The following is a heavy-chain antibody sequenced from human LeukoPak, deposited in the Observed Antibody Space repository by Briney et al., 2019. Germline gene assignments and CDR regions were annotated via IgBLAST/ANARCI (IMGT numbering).Heavy chain of an antibody. Sequence: SETLSLTCTVSGGSISSSSSYWGWIRQPPGKGLEWIGIIYYSGNTYYNPSLKSRVTISVDTSKNQFSLNLSSVTAADTAVYYCARHSRSVNYGSGSYTWDYWGQGTLVTVSS. CDR1: GGSISSSSSY. J-gene: IGHJ4*02. D-gene: IGHD3-10*01. CDR2: IYYSGNT. V-gene: IGHV4-39*01. CDR3: ARHSRSVNYGSGSYTWDY.